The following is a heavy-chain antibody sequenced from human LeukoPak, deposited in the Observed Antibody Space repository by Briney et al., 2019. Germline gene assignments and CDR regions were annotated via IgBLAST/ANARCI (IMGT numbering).Heavy chain of an antibody. D-gene: IGHD3-22*01. J-gene: IGHJ4*02. V-gene: IGHV3-64*01. CDR1: GFTFSSYA. CDR3: AKVFGSRYYDSSGYYY. CDR2: ISSNGGST. Sequence: GGSLRLSCAASGFTFSSYAMHWVRQAPGKGLEYVSAISSNGGSTYYANSVKGRFTISRDNSKNTLYLQMGSLRAEDMAVYYCAKVFGSRYYDSSGYYYWGQGTLVTVSS.